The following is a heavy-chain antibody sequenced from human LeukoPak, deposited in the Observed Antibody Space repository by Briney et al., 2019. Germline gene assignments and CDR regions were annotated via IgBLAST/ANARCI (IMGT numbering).Heavy chain of an antibody. CDR3: QRITIFGVIIDFDY. V-gene: IGHV1-18*01. CDR2: ISVNNGNT. CDR1: GYAFSSYG. D-gene: IGHD3-3*01. J-gene: IGHJ4*02. Sequence: ASVKVSCEASGYAFSSYGISWVRQAPGQGLEWMGWISVNNGNTHYAQKFQGRVTMTTDTSTSTAYMEVRSLGSDDTAVYYCQRITIFGVIIDFDYWGQGSLVTVSS.